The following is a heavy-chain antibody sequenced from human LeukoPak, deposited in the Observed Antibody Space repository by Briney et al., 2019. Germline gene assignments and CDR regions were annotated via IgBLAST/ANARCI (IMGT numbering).Heavy chain of an antibody. V-gene: IGHV3-23*01. D-gene: IGHD2-15*01. CDR3: AKDDLYCSGGSCYKDPDY. J-gene: IGHJ4*02. Sequence: GGSLRLSCAASGFTFSSYAMSWVRQAPGKGLEWVSAISGSGGSTDYADSVKGRFTISRDNSKNTLYLQMNSLRAEDTAVYYCAKDDLYCSGGSCYKDPDYWGQGTLVTVSS. CDR1: GFTFSSYA. CDR2: ISGSGGST.